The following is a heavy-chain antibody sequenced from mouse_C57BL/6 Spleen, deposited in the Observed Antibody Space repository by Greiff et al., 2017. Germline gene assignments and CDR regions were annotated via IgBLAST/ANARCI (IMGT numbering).Heavy chain of an antibody. CDR1: GYSITSGYY. CDR3: ASHYGSSAWFAY. CDR2: ISYDGSN. V-gene: IGHV3-6*01. D-gene: IGHD1-1*01. J-gene: IGHJ3*01. Sequence: EVKVEESGPGLVKPSQSLSLTCSVTGYSITSGYYWNWIRQFPGNKLEWMGYISYDGSNNYNPSLKNRISITRDTSKNQFFLKLNSVTTEDTATYYCASHYGSSAWFAYWGQGTLVTVSA.